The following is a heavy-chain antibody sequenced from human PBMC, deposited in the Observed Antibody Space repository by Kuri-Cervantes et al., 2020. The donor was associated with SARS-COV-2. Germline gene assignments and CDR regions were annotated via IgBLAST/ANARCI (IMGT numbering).Heavy chain of an antibody. CDR1: GGSVSSYY. J-gene: IGHJ3*02. D-gene: IGHD5-18*01. V-gene: IGHV4-59*02. CDR2: IYYSGST. Sequence: GSLRLSCAVSGGSVSSYYWSWIRQPPGKGLEWIGYIYYSGSTNYNPSLKSRVTISVDTSKNQFSLKLSSVTAADTAVYYCARDWGYSYAEGAFDIWGQGTMVTVSS. CDR3: ARDWGYSYAEGAFDI.